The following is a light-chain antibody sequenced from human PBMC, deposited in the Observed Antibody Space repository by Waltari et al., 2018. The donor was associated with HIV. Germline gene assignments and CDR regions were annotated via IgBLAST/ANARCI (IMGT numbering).Light chain of an antibody. CDR3: QQYGSLQWT. J-gene: IGKJ1*01. Sequence: EIALTQSPGTLYLSPGDRATLPCRASQSVTSTYCAWYQQKPGQAPRLLIYGASSRATGIPDRFSGTGSGTDFTLTISRLEPEDFALYYCQQYGSLQWTFGQGTKVEIK. CDR2: GAS. V-gene: IGKV3-20*01. CDR1: QSVTSTY.